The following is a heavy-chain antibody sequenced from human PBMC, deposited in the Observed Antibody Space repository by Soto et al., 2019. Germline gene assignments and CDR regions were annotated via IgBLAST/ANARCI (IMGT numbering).Heavy chain of an antibody. D-gene: IGHD6-19*01. Sequence: EVQLVESGGGLVKPGGSLRLSCAASGFTFSNAWMSWVRQAPGKGLEWVGRIKSKTDGGSTDYAAPVKGRFTISRDDSKNTVYLQMNSLKTEDTAVYYCTTGSSGWSQGGFDPWGQGTLVTVSS. CDR3: TTGSSGWSQGGFDP. V-gene: IGHV3-15*05. CDR1: GFTFSNAW. J-gene: IGHJ5*02. CDR2: IKSKTDGGST.